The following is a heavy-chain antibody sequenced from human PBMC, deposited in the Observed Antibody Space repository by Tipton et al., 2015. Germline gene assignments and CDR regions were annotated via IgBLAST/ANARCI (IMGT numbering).Heavy chain of an antibody. CDR1: SDSISKYY. CDR2: IQYSGST. J-gene: IGHJ4*02. D-gene: IGHD3-9*01. V-gene: IGHV4-59*08. CDR3: ACQDYDSLTRDYQTVDY. Sequence: LRLSCSVSSDSISKYYWSWIRQPPGKELEWIGYIQYSGSTNYNPSLKSRVTISLDTSKNQFSLTLNSVTAADTAVYYCACQDYDSLTRDYQTVDYWGQGTLVTVSS.